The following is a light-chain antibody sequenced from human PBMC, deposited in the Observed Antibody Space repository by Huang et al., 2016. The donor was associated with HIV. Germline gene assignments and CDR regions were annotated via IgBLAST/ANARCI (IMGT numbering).Light chain of an antibody. CDR1: QSVLYSSNNKDY. CDR2: WAS. V-gene: IGKV4-1*01. CDR3: QQYYSTPRT. Sequence: DIVMTQSPDSLAVSLGERATINCKSSQSVLYSSNNKDYLAWYQQKPGQPPKRLIYWASTRDSGVPDRFSGSGSGTDFTLTISSLQAEDVAVYYCQQYYSTPRTFGGGTKVEIK. J-gene: IGKJ4*01.